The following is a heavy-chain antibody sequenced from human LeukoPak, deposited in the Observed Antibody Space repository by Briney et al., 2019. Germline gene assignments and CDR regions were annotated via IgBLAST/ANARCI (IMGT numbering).Heavy chain of an antibody. CDR1: GGSISSYY. Sequence: PSETLSLTCTVSGGSISSYYWSWLRQPPGKGLEWIGYIYYSGSTNYNPSLKSRVTISVDTSKNQFSLKLSSVTAADTAVYYCARGGGANDYWGQGTLVTVSS. V-gene: IGHV4-59*01. J-gene: IGHJ4*02. D-gene: IGHD1-26*01. CDR2: IYYSGST. CDR3: ARGGGANDY.